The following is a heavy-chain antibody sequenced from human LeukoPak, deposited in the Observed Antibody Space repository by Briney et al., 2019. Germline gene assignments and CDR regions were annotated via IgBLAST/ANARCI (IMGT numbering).Heavy chain of an antibody. CDR1: GFTFSSYA. V-gene: IGHV3-23*01. Sequence: GGSLRPSCAASGFTFSSYAMSWVRQAPGKGLEWVSAISGSGGSTYYADSVKGRFTISGDNSKNTLYLQMNSLRAEDTAVYYCAKDGYYGSGPPDYWGQGTLVTVSS. D-gene: IGHD3-10*01. CDR2: ISGSGGST. CDR3: AKDGYYGSGPPDY. J-gene: IGHJ4*02.